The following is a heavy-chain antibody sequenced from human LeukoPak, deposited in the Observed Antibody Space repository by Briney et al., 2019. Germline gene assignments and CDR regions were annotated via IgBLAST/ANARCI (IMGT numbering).Heavy chain of an antibody. Sequence: GSLRLSCAASGFTFSSYSMNWVRQPPGKGLEWIGSIYYSGSTYYNPSLKSRVTISVDTSKNQFSLKLSSVTAADTAVYYCARGWGDDYFDYWGQGTLVTVSS. V-gene: IGHV4-39*01. CDR2: IYYSGST. J-gene: IGHJ4*02. CDR1: GFTFSSYS. CDR3: ARGWGDDYFDY. D-gene: IGHD3-16*01.